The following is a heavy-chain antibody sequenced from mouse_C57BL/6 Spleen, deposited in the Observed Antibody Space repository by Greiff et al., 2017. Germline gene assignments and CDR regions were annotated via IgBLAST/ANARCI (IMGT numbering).Heavy chain of an antibody. J-gene: IGHJ2*01. Sequence: QVQLKESGPGLVQPSQSLSITCTVSGFSLTSSGVHWVRQSPGKGLEWLGVIWSGGSTDYNAAFISRLSISKDNSKSQVFFKMNSLQADDTAIYYCARGIKVVFDYWGQGTTLTVSS. D-gene: IGHD1-1*02. V-gene: IGHV2-2*01. CDR3: ARGIKVVFDY. CDR2: IWSGGST. CDR1: GFSLTSSG.